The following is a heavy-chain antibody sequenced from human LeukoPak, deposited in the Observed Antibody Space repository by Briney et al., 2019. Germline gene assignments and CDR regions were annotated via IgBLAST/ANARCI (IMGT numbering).Heavy chain of an antibody. J-gene: IGHJ6*02. CDR3: AKDHCSGGSCYYDHYYYYGMDV. CDR2: ISGSGGST. D-gene: IGHD2-15*01. Sequence: GGSLRLSCAASGFTFSSYAMSWVRQAPGKGLEWVSAISGSGGSTYYAGSVKGRFTISRDNSKNTLYLQMNSLRAEDTAVYYCAKDHCSGGSCYYDHYYYYGMDVWGQGTTVTVSS. CDR1: GFTFSSYA. V-gene: IGHV3-23*01.